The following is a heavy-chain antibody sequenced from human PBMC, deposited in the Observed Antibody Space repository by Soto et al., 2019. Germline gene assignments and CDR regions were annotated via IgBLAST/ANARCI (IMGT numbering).Heavy chain of an antibody. J-gene: IGHJ4*02. CDR2: IDHSGSA. Sequence: QEQVQQWGAGLLKPSETLSLTCAVHGDSFSGYYWSWIRQSPGKGLEWIGEIDHSGSANYNPSLTRRVSMSVDPSSQQVSLKLSSVTAADPAVYYCARRIAMIVVVFDSWGQGTLVTVSS. V-gene: IGHV4-34*01. D-gene: IGHD3-22*01. CDR3: ARRIAMIVVVFDS. CDR1: GDSFSGYY.